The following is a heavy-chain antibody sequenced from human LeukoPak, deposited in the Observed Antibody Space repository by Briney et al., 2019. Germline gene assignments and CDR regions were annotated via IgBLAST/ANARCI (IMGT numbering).Heavy chain of an antibody. J-gene: IGHJ4*02. V-gene: IGHV3-23*01. CDR3: AKQRYYGSGSLSYYDY. CDR2: ISGSGATT. Sequence: SGGSLRLSCAASGFTFSSYAMTWVRQAPGKGLEWVSAISGSGATTYDADSVKGRFTISRENSKNTLYVQMISLRADDTAVYYCAKQRYYGSGSLSYYDYWGEGTLVTVSS. D-gene: IGHD3-10*01. CDR1: GFTFSSYA.